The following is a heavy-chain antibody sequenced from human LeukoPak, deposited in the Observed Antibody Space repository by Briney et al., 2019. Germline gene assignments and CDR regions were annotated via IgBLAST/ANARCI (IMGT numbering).Heavy chain of an antibody. CDR3: AKISQPSGQQLVPYYFDY. CDR2: ISYDGSNK. Sequence: GRSLRLSCAASGFTFSSYAMHWVRQAPGKGLEWVAVISYDGSNKYYADSVKGRFTISRDNSKNTLYLQMNSLRAEDTAVYYCAKISQPSGQQLVPYYFDYWGQGTLVTVSS. CDR1: GFTFSSYA. J-gene: IGHJ4*02. D-gene: IGHD6-13*01. V-gene: IGHV3-30-3*02.